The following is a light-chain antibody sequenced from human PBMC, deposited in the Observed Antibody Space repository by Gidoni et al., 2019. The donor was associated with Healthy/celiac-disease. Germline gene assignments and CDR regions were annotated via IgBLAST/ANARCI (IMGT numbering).Light chain of an antibody. Sequence: ILMTPSPLSLPVTPGGPASIPCRSSQRLLHSNGYNYLGWYLQKPGKSPQLLIYLGSNRASGVPDRFSGSGSGTDFTLKISRVEAEDVGVYYCMQALQTPLTFGPGTKVDIK. CDR2: LGS. V-gene: IGKV2-28*01. J-gene: IGKJ3*01. CDR1: QRLLHSNGYNY. CDR3: MQALQTPLT.